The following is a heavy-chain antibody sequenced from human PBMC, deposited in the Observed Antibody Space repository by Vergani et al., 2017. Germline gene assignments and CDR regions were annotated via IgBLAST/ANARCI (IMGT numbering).Heavy chain of an antibody. D-gene: IGHD1-26*01. V-gene: IGHV4-61*02. J-gene: IGHJ3*01. CDR1: GASINNDFYY. CDR2: IYVSGIT. CDR3: WGDDKLLRTRPFDL. Sequence: QVQLQESGPGLVKPSQTLSLTCTVSGASINNDFYYWHCIPQPAGKGLEWNGRIYVSGITDYNSSLQSQISMSVDTSKYLFSLTLTSVTAADTAVYYCWGDDKLLRTRPFDLWCQGIMVTVSS.